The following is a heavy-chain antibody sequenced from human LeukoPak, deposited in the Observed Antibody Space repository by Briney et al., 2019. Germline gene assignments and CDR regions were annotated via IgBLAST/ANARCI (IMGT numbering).Heavy chain of an antibody. CDR3: AKTAARFPKDPFDY. J-gene: IGHJ4*02. V-gene: IGHV3-23*01. CDR1: GFTFSTFA. Sequence: GGSLRLSCAASGFTFSTFAMSWVRQAPGKGLEWVSAISGSGGSTYYADSVEGRFTISRDSSSNTLYLQMNSLRADDTAVYYCAKTAARFPKDPFDYWGQGTLVTVSS. D-gene: IGHD3-3*01. CDR2: ISGSGGST.